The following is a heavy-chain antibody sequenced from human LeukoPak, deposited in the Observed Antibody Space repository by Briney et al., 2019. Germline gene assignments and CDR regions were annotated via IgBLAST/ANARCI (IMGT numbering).Heavy chain of an antibody. CDR2: ISAYNGNT. J-gene: IGHJ4*02. CDR3: ARDNRIGAYCGGDCYPYY. Sequence: ASVKVSCKASGGTFSSYAISWVRQAPGQGLEWMGWISAYNGNTNYAQKLQGRVTMTTDTSTSTAYMELRSLRSDDTAVYYCARDNRIGAYCGGDCYPYYWGQGTLVTVSS. D-gene: IGHD2-21*02. CDR1: GGTFSSYA. V-gene: IGHV1-18*01.